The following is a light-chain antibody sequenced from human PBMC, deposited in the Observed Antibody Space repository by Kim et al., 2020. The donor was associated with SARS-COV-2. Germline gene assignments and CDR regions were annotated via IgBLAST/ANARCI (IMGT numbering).Light chain of an antibody. CDR1: RSNVVRHF. Sequence: VSMSCSAIRSNVVRHFLNLYQQLPGAAPTLFIYNDNQRPSGVPDPFSGSRSGTSASLAISGLQSEDEADYYCATWDVTLNGWVFGGGTQLTVL. CDR3: ATWDVTLNGWV. V-gene: IGLV1-44*01. J-gene: IGLJ3*02. CDR2: NDN.